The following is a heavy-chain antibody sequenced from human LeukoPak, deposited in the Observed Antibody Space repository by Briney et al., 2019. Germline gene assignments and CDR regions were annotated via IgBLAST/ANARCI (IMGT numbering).Heavy chain of an antibody. D-gene: IGHD3-16*02. J-gene: IGHJ4*02. CDR3: ARGFYRVRHDQSTYYFVH. Sequence: PGGSLRLSCATSGFTFSSFAMHWVRQAPGKGLEWLALIWSDGSSKNYTDSVEGRFTISRDNSKNTLFLQMNSLRAEDTAVYYCARGFYRVRHDQSTYYFVHWGQGTLVTVSS. CDR1: GFTFSSFA. CDR2: IWSDGSSK. V-gene: IGHV3-33*01.